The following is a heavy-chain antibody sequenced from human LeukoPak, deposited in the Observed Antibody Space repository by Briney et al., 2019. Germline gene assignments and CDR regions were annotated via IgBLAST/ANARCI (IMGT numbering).Heavy chain of an antibody. D-gene: IGHD3-3*02. CDR2: ISYDGSNK. Sequence: PGRSLRLSCAASGFTFSSYAMHWVRQAPGKGLEWVAVISYDGSNKYYADSVKGRFTISRDNSKNTLYLQMNSLRAEDTAVYYCARSIFGVARLDYWGQGTLVTVSS. V-gene: IGHV3-30-3*01. CDR1: GFTFSSYA. J-gene: IGHJ4*02. CDR3: ARSIFGVARLDY.